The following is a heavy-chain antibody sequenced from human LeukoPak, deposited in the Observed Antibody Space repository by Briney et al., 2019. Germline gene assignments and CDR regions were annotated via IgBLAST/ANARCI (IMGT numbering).Heavy chain of an antibody. D-gene: IGHD3-10*01. Sequence: SETLSLTCTVSGGSISSYYWSWIRQAAGKGLEWIGRIYTIGSTNYNPSLKSRVTLSVDTSKNQFSLKLSSVTAADTAVYYCARESRRSYCNEYWGQGTLVTVSS. CDR2: IYTIGST. CDR3: ARESRRSYCNEY. J-gene: IGHJ4*02. V-gene: IGHV4-4*07. CDR1: GGSISSYY.